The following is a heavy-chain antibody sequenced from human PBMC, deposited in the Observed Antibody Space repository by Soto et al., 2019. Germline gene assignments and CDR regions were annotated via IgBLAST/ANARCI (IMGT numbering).Heavy chain of an antibody. CDR1: GGTFSSYA. CDR2: IIPIFGTA. Sequence: SVKVSCKASGGTFSSYAISWVRQAPGQGLEWMGGIIPIFGTANYAQKFQGRVTITADESTSTAYMELSSLRSEDTAVYYCANSQIVVGVAATEYYYYGMDVWGQGTTVTVSS. CDR3: ANSQIVVGVAATEYYYYGMDV. J-gene: IGHJ6*02. D-gene: IGHD2-15*01. V-gene: IGHV1-69*13.